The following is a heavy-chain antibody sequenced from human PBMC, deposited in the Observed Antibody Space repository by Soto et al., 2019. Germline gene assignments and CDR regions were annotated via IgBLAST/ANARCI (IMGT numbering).Heavy chain of an antibody. J-gene: IGHJ4*02. V-gene: IGHV1-69*01. Sequence: QVQVIQSGAEVKKPGSSVKVSCQGSGGIFSTYAISWLRQAPGQGLEWMGGIIPIFGTPNYAQNFQGRVTITADESTSTAYKELSGLRSEDTAVYYCARDRDDYGSGNYYNRIDFWGQGTLVTVSS. CDR3: ARDRDDYGSGNYYNRIDF. CDR2: IIPIFGTP. CDR1: GGIFSTYA. D-gene: IGHD3-10*01.